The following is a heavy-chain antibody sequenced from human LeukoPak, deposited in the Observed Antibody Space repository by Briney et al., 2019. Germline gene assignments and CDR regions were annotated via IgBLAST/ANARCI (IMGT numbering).Heavy chain of an antibody. CDR3: ARVFYPSSFDY. J-gene: IGHJ4*02. CDR2: IYYSGST. D-gene: IGHD2/OR15-2a*01. CDR1: GGSISSYC. Sequence: SETLSLTCTVSGGSISSYCWSWIRQPPGKGLEWIGYIYYSGSTNYNPSLKSRVTISVDTSKNQFSLKLSSVTAADTAVYYCARVFYPSSFDYWGQGTLVTVSS. V-gene: IGHV4-59*01.